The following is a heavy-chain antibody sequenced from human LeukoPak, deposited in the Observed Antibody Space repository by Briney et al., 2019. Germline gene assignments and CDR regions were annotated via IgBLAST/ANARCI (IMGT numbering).Heavy chain of an antibody. D-gene: IGHD3-10*01. Sequence: GGSLRLSCAASGFTFSSYWMHWVRQAPPKGQVRVSRVNTDGSTTTYADSVKSRFAISSDNAKSTLYLHMNSLRADDTAEYFCARDFFVSGESFFGSWGQGTLVTVSS. V-gene: IGHV3-74*01. CDR1: GFTFSSYW. CDR2: VNTDGSTT. J-gene: IGHJ5*01. CDR3: ARDFFVSGESFFGS.